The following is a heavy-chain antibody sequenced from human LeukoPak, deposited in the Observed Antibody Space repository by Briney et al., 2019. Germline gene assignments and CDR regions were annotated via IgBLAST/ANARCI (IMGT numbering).Heavy chain of an antibody. Sequence: SETLSLTCTVSGGSISIYHWSWIRQPPGKGLEWIGYIYYSGSTNYNPSLKSRVTISVDTSKNQFSLKLRSVTAADTAVYYCARGVVTLAEYYFDYWGQGTLVTVSS. D-gene: IGHD4-23*01. J-gene: IGHJ4*02. CDR2: IYYSGST. V-gene: IGHV4-59*12. CDR3: ARGVVTLAEYYFDY. CDR1: GGSISIYH.